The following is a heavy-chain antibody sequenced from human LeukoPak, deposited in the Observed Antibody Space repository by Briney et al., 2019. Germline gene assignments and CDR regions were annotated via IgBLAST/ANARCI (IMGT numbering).Heavy chain of an antibody. CDR1: GFTFSSYE. Sequence: PGGSLRLSCAASGFTFSSYEMNWGRQAPGKGLEWVSYISSSGSTIYYADSVKGRFTISRDNAKNSLYLQMNSLRAEDTAVYYCASDGWGVVIYWGQGTLVTVSS. CDR3: ASDGWGVVIY. V-gene: IGHV3-48*03. D-gene: IGHD3-10*01. CDR2: ISSSGSTI. J-gene: IGHJ4*02.